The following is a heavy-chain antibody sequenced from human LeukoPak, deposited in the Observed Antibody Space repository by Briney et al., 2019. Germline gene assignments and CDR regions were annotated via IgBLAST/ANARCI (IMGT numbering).Heavy chain of an antibody. Sequence: PGGSLRLSCAASGFTFSSYWMHWVRQAPGKGLVWVSRIDSGVSSTIYADSVKGRFTISRDNAKNTLYLQMNSLRAEDTAVYYCARDWVYKIDYWGRGTLVTVSS. CDR3: ARDWVYKIDY. CDR1: GFTFSSYW. J-gene: IGHJ4*02. V-gene: IGHV3-74*01. D-gene: IGHD5-24*01. CDR2: IDSGVSST.